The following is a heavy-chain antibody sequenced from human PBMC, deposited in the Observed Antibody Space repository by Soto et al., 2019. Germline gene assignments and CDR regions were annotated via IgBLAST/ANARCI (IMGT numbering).Heavy chain of an antibody. CDR3: ARRRASDYAVNQHPYYFDL. V-gene: IGHV4-39*01. J-gene: IGHJ4*02. CDR2: ISYSGRT. D-gene: IGHD4-17*01. Sequence: SETLSLTCTVSGASIITDNYFWVWIRQSPRRGLELIGSISYSGRTYDNPSLQSRITTSIDASKNQFSLKLTSVTTADAAVYYCARRRASDYAVNQHPYYFDLWGQGALVTVSS. CDR1: GASIITDNYF.